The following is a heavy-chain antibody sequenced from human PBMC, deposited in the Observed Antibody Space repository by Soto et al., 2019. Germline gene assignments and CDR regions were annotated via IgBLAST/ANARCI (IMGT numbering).Heavy chain of an antibody. CDR1: GFTFSSYE. V-gene: IGHV3-48*03. Sequence: PGGSLRLSCAASGFTFSSYEMNWVRQAPGKGLEWVSYISSSGSTIYYADSVKGRFTISRDNAKNSLYLQMNSLRAEDTAVYYCARVSPLAARFSFDYWGQGTLVTVSS. D-gene: IGHD6-6*01. J-gene: IGHJ4*02. CDR2: ISSSGSTI. CDR3: ARVSPLAARFSFDY.